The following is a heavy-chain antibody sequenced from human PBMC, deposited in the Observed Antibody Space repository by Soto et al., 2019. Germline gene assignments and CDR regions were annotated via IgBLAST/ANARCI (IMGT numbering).Heavy chain of an antibody. CDR3: VRGGNPYHYATSGPGTFDK. J-gene: IGHJ4*02. CDR1: GDSVSGGDSY. CDR2: TSFSGYT. Sequence: QVQLQESGPGLVKPSQTLSLTCTVSGDSVSGGDSYWSWIRQPPGKALEWIGYTSFSGYTSYTPSLKSRVTISVDMSKSQSSLRLTSVIAADTAIYYCVRGGNPYHYATSGPGTFDKWGQGTLVSVSS. D-gene: IGHD3-22*01. V-gene: IGHV4-30-4*01.